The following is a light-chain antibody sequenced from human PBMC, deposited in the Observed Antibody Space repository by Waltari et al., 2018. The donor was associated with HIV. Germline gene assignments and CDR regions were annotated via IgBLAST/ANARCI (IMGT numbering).Light chain of an antibody. CDR2: EVI. CDR3: CSYAGTYTYVL. V-gene: IGLV2-11*01. CDR1: SSDVGGYDS. Sequence: QSALTQPRSVSGSPGQSVTISCTGTSSDVGGYDSVSWYLQHPGKVPKLIIYEVIKRPSGFPDRFSCSKSGNTASLTISGLQTEDEADYFCCSYAGTYTYVLFGGGTKLTVL. J-gene: IGLJ3*02.